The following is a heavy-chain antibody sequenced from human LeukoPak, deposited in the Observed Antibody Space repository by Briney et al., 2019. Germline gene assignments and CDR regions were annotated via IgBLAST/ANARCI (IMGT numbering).Heavy chain of an antibody. J-gene: IGHJ5*02. CDR2: AYFTGST. V-gene: IGHV4-39*01. CDR3: AKSGHSYYYTPGEFS. CDR1: GGSISSSSSY. D-gene: IGHD3-22*01. Sequence: SETLSLTCTVSGGSISSSSSYWGWIRQPPGKGLEWIGSAYFTGSTNYNPSLKTRVTVSLDTSKNQFSLRLTSVTAADTAVYYCAKSGHSYYYTPGEFSWGQRTLVTVSS.